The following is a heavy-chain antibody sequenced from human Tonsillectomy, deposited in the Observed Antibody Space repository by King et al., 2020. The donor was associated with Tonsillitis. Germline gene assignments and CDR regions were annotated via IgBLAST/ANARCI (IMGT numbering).Heavy chain of an antibody. D-gene: IGHD1-26*01. CDR3: ARSFGGSYLGGIGFDY. Sequence: LQLQESGPGLLKPSETLSLTCTVSGGSISSSFHYWGWIRQPPGKGLEWIGTIYYSGSTYYKPSLKSRVTISVDTYKNQFSLKLSSVTAADTALYYCARSFGGSYLGGIGFDYWGQGTLVTVSS. V-gene: IGHV4-39*07. J-gene: IGHJ4*02. CDR1: GGSISSSFHY. CDR2: IYYSGST.